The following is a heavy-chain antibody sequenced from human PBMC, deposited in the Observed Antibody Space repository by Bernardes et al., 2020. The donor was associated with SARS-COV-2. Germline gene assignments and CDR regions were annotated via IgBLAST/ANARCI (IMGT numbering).Heavy chain of an antibody. CDR2: IYYSGST. J-gene: IGHJ5*02. CDR1: GGSISSSSYY. Sequence: SETLSLTCTVSGGSISSSSYYWGWIRQPPGKGLEWIGSIYYSGSTYYNPSLKSRVTISVDTSKNQFSLKLSSVTAADTAVYYCARRGGMTTDGGYHWGQGTLVTVSS. CDR3: ARRGGMTTDGGYH. V-gene: IGHV4-39*01. D-gene: IGHD4-17*01.